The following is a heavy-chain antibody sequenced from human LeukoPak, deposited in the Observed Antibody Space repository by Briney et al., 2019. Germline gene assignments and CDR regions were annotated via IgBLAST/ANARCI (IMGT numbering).Heavy chain of an antibody. V-gene: IGHV4-39*01. CDR2: IYYSVSP. CDR3: ARRVTMVRGVLGYYYGMDV. D-gene: IGHD3-10*01. CDR1: GGSISSSSYY. J-gene: IGHJ6*02. Sequence: PSETLSLTCTVSGGSISSSSYYWGWLRQPPGRGLEWIGSIYYSVSPYYNPSLNRRVTISVDTSKNQFSLKLSSVTAADTAVYYCARRVTMVRGVLGYYYGMDVWGQGTTVTVSS.